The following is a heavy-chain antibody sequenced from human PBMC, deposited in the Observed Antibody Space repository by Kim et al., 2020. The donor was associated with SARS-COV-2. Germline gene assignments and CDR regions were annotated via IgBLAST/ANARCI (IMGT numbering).Heavy chain of an antibody. CDR2: IYYSGST. CDR1: GGSISSGGYY. V-gene: IGHV4-31*03. Sequence: SETLSLTCTVSGGSISSGGYYWSWIRQHPGKGLEWIGYIYYSGSTYYNPSLKSRVTISVDTSKNQFSLKLSSVTAAATAVYYCAGDPLKNPVPLGYYYYYGMDVWGQGTTVTVSS. J-gene: IGHJ6*02. CDR3: AGDPLKNPVPLGYYYYYGMDV.